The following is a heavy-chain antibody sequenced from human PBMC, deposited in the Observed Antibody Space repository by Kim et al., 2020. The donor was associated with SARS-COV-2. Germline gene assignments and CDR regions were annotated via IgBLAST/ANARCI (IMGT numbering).Heavy chain of an antibody. D-gene: IGHD1-1*01. V-gene: IGHV6-1*01. CDR1: GDSVSSNSAA. CDR2: TYYRSKWYN. CDR3: ARVFPLRNKRAFDI. Sequence: SQTLSLTCAISGDSVSSNSAAWNWIRQSPSRGLEWLGRTYYRSKWYNDYAVSVKSRIAINPDTSKNQFSLQLNSVTPEDTAVYYCARVFPLRNKRAFDIWGQGTMVTVSS. J-gene: IGHJ3*02.